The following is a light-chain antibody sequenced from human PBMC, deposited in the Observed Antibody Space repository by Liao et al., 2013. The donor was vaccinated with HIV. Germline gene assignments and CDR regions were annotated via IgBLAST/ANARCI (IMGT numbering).Light chain of an antibody. CDR3: QAWDSFTPNYV. V-gene: IGLV3-25*03. J-gene: IGLJ1*01. CDR1: ALPKQY. Sequence: SYELTQPPSVSVSPGQTARITCSGDALPKQYAYWYQQKPGQAPVLVIYKDSERPSGIPERFSGSSSGTTVTLTISGVQAEDEADYYCQAWDSFTPNYVFGTGTKVTVL. CDR2: KDS.